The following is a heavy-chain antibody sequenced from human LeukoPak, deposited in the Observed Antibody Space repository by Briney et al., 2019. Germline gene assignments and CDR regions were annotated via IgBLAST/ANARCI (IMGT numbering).Heavy chain of an antibody. D-gene: IGHD2-15*01. Sequence: GASVKVSCKASGYTFTGYYMHWVRQAPGQGLEWMGWINPNSGGTNYAQKFQGRVTMTRDTSISTAYMELSRLRSDDTAVYYCARAGYCSGGSCYSGNAFDIWGQGTMVTVSS. V-gene: IGHV1-2*02. CDR2: INPNSGGT. CDR1: GYTFTGYY. J-gene: IGHJ3*02. CDR3: ARAGYCSGGSCYSGNAFDI.